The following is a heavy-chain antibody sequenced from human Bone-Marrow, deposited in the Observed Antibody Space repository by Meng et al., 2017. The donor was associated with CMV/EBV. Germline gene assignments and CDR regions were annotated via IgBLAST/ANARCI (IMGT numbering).Heavy chain of an antibody. CDR2: INHSGST. Sequence: SETLSLTCAVYGGFFSGYYWSWIRQPPGKGLEWIGEINHSGSTNYNPSLKSRVTISVDTSKNQFSLKLSSVTAADTAVYYCARGRVPAALFDYWGQGTLVTVSS. CDR1: GGFFSGYY. CDR3: ARGRVPAALFDY. V-gene: IGHV4-34*01. J-gene: IGHJ4*02. D-gene: IGHD2-2*01.